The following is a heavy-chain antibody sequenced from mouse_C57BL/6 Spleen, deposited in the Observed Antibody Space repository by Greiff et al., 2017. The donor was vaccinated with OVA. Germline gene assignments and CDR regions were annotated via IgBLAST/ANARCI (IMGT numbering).Heavy chain of an antibody. Sequence: EVKLVESGGGLVKPGGSLKLSCAASGFTFSSYTMSWVRQTPEKRLEWVATISGGGGNTYYPDSVKGRFTISRDNAKNTRYLQMSSLRSEDTAWYYCARDITTVVVPYAMDYWGQGTSVTVSS. V-gene: IGHV5-9*01. CDR3: ARDITTVVVPYAMDY. D-gene: IGHD1-1*01. CDR2: ISGGGGNT. CDR1: GFTFSSYT. J-gene: IGHJ4*01.